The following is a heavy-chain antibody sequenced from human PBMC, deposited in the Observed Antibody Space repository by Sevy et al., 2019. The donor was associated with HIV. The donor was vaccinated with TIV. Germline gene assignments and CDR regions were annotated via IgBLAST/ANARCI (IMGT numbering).Heavy chain of an antibody. J-gene: IGHJ4*02. CDR2: ISSSSSYM. D-gene: IGHD3-10*01. V-gene: IGHV3-21*01. Sequence: GGSLRLSCAASGFTFSSYSMNWVRQAPGKGLEWVSSISSSSSYMYYADSVKGRFTISRDNAKNSLYLQMNSLRAEDTAVYYCARDRGSGSFGYWGQGTLVTVSS. CDR1: GFTFSSYS. CDR3: ARDRGSGSFGY.